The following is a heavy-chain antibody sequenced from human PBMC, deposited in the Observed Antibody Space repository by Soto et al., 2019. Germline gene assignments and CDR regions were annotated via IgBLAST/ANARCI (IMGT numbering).Heavy chain of an antibody. D-gene: IGHD3-10*01. CDR3: ARDEYHYGSGSSYSTLDD. J-gene: IGHJ4*02. CDR1: GYTFTNHY. V-gene: IGHV1-46*01. CDR2: INPSGGKT. Sequence: QVQLEQSGAEVKKPGASVKVSCKASGYTFTNHYIHWVRQGPGQGPEWMGTINPSGGKTDYAQKFKGRVTLTSDTPTSTVYMELMSLRSEDTAIYYCARDEYHYGSGSSYSTLDDWGQGTLVTVSS.